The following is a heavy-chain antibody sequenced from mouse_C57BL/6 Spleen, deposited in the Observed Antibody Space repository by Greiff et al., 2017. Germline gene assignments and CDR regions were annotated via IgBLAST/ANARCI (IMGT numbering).Heavy chain of an antibody. J-gene: IGHJ2*01. Sequence: QVQLQQPGAELVKPGASVKLSCKASGYTFTSYWMQWVKQRPGQGLEWIGEIDPSDSYTNYNQKFKGKATLTVDTSSSTAYMQLRSLTSEDSAVYYCARQYGNYADYWGQGTTLTVSS. D-gene: IGHD2-1*01. CDR2: IDPSDSYT. CDR3: ARQYGNYADY. V-gene: IGHV1-50*01. CDR1: GYTFTSYW.